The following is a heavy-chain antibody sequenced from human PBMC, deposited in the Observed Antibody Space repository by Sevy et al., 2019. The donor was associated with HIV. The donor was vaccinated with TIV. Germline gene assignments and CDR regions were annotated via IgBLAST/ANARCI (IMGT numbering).Heavy chain of an antibody. CDR2: ISYDGSNK. CDR1: GFTFSSYA. V-gene: IGHV3-30-3*01. D-gene: IGHD1-26*01. J-gene: IGHJ4*02. CDR3: ARDTVGATDY. Sequence: GGSLRLSCAASGFTFSSYAMHWVRQAPGKGLEWVAVISYDGSNKYYAASVKGRFTISRDNSKNTLYLQMNSLRAEDTAVYYCARDTVGATDYWGQGTLVTVSS.